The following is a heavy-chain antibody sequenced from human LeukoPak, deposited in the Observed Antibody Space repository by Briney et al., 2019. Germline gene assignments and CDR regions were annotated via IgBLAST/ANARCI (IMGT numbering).Heavy chain of an antibody. D-gene: IGHD3-22*01. V-gene: IGHV1-2*02. CDR2: INPNSGGT. J-gene: IGHJ3*02. CDR1: GYTFTAYY. Sequence: ASVKVSCKASGYTFTAYYMHWVRQAPGQGLEWMGWINPNSGGTNYAQKFQGRVTMTRDTSISTAYMELSRLRSDDTAVYYCARAQTVDYYDSSGYHVDAFDIWGQGTMVTVSS. CDR3: ARAQTVDYYDSSGYHVDAFDI.